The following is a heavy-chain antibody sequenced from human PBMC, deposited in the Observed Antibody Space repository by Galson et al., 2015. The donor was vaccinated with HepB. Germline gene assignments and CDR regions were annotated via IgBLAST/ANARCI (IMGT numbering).Heavy chain of an antibody. CDR1: GFTFSSYG. CDR2: ISYDGKKT. V-gene: IGHV3-33*05. Sequence: SLRLSCAASGFTFSSYGMHWVRQAPGKGLEWVAVISYDGKKTYYGDSVKGRFTISRDNSRNTVFLQMNTLRPEDTAHYYCARDGRYYGTDLGAHHWGQGTLVVASS. CDR3: ARDGRYYGTDLGAHH. J-gene: IGHJ1*01. D-gene: IGHD3-10*01.